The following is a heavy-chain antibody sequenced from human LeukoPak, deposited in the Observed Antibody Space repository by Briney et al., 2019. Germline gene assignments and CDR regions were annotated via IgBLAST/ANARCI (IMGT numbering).Heavy chain of an antibody. CDR2: IYYSGST. Sequence: KSSETLSLTCTVSGGSISSSSYYWGWIRQPPGKGLEWIGSIYYSGSTYYNPSLKSRVTISVDTSKNQFSLKLSSVTAADTAVYYCARHNDWLVELDYWGQGTLVTVSS. J-gene: IGHJ4*02. D-gene: IGHD3-9*01. CDR3: ARHNDWLVELDY. V-gene: IGHV4-39*01. CDR1: GGSISSSSYY.